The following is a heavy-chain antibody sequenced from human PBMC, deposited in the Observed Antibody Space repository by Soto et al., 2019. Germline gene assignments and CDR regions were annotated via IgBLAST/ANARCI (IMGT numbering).Heavy chain of an antibody. J-gene: IGHJ5*01. CDR3: AKDKEPDGVWDIDS. CDR2: ICGSAGKT. V-gene: IGHV3-23*01. CDR1: GFVFRLYT. Sequence: PGGSLRLSCATSGFVFRLYTMREGRQAPGKGLKGVSGICGSAGKTFYADKVKGRFTISRDQSGNTLYLQMNSLRAEDTAVYYCAKDKEPDGVWDIDSWGQGTRVTVSS. D-gene: IGHD3-16*01.